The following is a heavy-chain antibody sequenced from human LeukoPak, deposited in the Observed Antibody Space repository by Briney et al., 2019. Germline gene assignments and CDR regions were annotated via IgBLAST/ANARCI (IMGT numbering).Heavy chain of an antibody. Sequence: GGSLRLSRASSGFILSSYAMHGVRQAPGKGLEFVSGISSNGGSTYYADSVKGRFTISRDNSKNTLYLQMGSLRADDMAVYYCARDPGYGDYFGWYFDLWGRGTLVTVSS. V-gene: IGHV3-64*02. J-gene: IGHJ2*01. CDR2: ISSNGGST. CDR1: GFILSSYA. CDR3: ARDPGYGDYFGWYFDL. D-gene: IGHD4-17*01.